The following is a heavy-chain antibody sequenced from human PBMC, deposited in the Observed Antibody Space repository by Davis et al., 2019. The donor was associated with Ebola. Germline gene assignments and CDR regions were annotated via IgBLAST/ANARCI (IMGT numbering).Heavy chain of an antibody. CDR3: ARVYDPYYYYGMDV. CDR1: GFTFSSYE. D-gene: IGHD3-22*01. CDR2: ISSSGSTI. J-gene: IGHJ6*02. V-gene: IGHV3-48*03. Sequence: PGGSLRLSCAASGFTFSSYEMNWVRQAPGKGLEWVSYISSSGSTIYYADSVKGRFTISRDNSKNTLYLQMNSLRAEDTAVYYCARVYDPYYYYGMDVWGQGTTVTVSS.